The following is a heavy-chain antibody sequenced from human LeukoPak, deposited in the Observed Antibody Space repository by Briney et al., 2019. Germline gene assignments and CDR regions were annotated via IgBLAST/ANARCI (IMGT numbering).Heavy chain of an antibody. J-gene: IGHJ4*02. CDR1: RYTFTRYQ. D-gene: IGHD3-22*01. V-gene: IGHV1-2*02. CDR3: ARGYYYDSSGYYGGPDY. Sequence: GASVKVSCKASRYTFTRYQMHWVGQAPGQRREGMGWIEPNIGGTDYAQRFQGRVTVTRETSISTAYMELSRLSSDDTAVYYCARGYYYDSSGYYGGPDYWGQRTLVTVSS. CDR2: IEPNIGGT.